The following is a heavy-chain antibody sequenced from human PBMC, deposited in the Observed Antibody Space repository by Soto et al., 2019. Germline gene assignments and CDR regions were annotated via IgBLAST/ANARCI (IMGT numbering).Heavy chain of an antibody. J-gene: IGHJ6*02. D-gene: IGHD6-6*01. CDR1: GFTFDYYA. Sequence: YLRLSFAASGFTFDYYAMHWVRQAPGKGLEWVSGISWNSGSIGYADSVKGRFTISRDNAKNSLYLQMNSLRAEDTALYYCAKEQGYSSSFNYYYGMDVWGQGTTVTVSS. CDR2: ISWNSGSI. V-gene: IGHV3-9*01. CDR3: AKEQGYSSSFNYYYGMDV.